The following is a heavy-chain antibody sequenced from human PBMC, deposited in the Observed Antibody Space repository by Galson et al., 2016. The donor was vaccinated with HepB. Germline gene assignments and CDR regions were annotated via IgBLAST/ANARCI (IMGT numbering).Heavy chain of an antibody. D-gene: IGHD5-18*01. CDR2: IWKDGSNK. CDR1: GFIFRTYG. CDR3: ARATPLEFSSGYVKLQSPGTPDF. J-gene: IGHJ4*02. V-gene: IGHV3-33*01. Sequence: SLRLSCAASGFIFRTYGMHWVRQAPGKGLEWVALIWKDGSNKYYADSVKGRFTISRDNSNNRLSLQKNSLTAGDTADDYCARATPLEFSSGYVKLQSPGTPDFWGQGTLVAVSS.